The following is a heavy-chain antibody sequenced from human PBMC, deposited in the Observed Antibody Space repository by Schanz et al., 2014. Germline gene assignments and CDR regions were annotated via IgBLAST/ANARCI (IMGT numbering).Heavy chain of an antibody. CDR2: ISGTGGDDT. V-gene: IGHV3-23*04. Sequence: VQLVESGGGLVQPGGSLRLSCAASGFSFGTYAMSWVRQAPGKGLLWVSSISGTGGDDTYYADSVKGRFTISRDNAKNTLYLQMNSLRVEDTAVYYCAASSGWHPSTDYWGQGTLVTVSS. CDR1: GFSFGTYA. CDR3: AASSGWHPSTDY. D-gene: IGHD6-19*01. J-gene: IGHJ4*02.